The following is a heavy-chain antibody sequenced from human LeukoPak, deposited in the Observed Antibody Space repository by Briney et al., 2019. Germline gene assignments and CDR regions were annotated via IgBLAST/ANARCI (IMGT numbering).Heavy chain of an antibody. CDR1: GGSISSSSYY. J-gene: IGHJ6*04. V-gene: IGHV4-39*07. CDR2: IYYSGST. Sequence: SETLSLTCTVSGGSISSSSYYWGWIRQPPGKGLEWIGSIYYSGSTYYNPSLKSRVTMSVDTSKNQFSLKLSSVTAADTAVYYCARVGSYDFWSGYSLDVWAKGPRSPSPQ. D-gene: IGHD3-3*01. CDR3: ARVGSYDFWSGYSLDV.